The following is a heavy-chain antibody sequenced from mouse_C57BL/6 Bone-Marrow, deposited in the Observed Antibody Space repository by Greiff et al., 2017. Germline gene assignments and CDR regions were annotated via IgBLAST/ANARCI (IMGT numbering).Heavy chain of an antibody. D-gene: IGHD2-4*01. V-gene: IGHV7-3*01. CDR3: ARIYYDYLDY. J-gene: IGHJ2*01. CDR1: GFTFTDYY. CDR2: IRNKANGYTT. Sequence: EVKLMESGGGLVQPGGSLSLSCAASGFTFTDYYMSWVRQPPGKALEWLGFIRNKANGYTTEYSASVKGRFTISRDNSQSILYLQMNALRAEDSATYYCARIYYDYLDYWGQGTTLTVSS.